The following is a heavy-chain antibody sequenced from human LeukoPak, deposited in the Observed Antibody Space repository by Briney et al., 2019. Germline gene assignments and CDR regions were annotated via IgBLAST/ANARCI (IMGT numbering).Heavy chain of an antibody. Sequence: GGSLRLSCAASGFSFSSYSINWVRQAPGKGLEWVSSISSNSAYIYYADSVEGRFTISRDNAKNSLYLQMNSLRVEDTAVYYCARLSPAVGLVFDFRGQGTLVAVSS. CDR3: ARLSPAVGLVFDF. J-gene: IGHJ4*02. CDR1: GFSFSSYS. D-gene: IGHD6-13*01. CDR2: ISSNSAYI. V-gene: IGHV3-21*01.